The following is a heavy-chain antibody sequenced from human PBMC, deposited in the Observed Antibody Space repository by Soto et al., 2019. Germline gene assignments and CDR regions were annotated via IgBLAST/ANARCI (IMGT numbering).Heavy chain of an antibody. J-gene: IGHJ4*02. V-gene: IGHV4-34*01. CDR3: ARVRRGYSYGYEFYYFDY. CDR1: GGSFSGYY. D-gene: IGHD5-18*01. CDR2: INHSGIT. Sequence: SETLSLTCAVYGGSFSGYYWSWIRQPPGKGLEWIGEINHSGITNYNPSLKSRVTISVDTSKNQFSLKLSSVTAADTAVYYCARVRRGYSYGYEFYYFDYWGQGTLVTVSS.